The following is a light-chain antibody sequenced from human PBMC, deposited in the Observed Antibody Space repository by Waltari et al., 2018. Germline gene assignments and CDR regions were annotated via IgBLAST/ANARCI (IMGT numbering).Light chain of an antibody. Sequence: DIQMTQSPSTLSASVGDRLTITCRASQTISTWLAWYQQKPGRAPKLLIQDAPRLESGAPSRVSGSGSGTEFTLTISSLQPDDFATYYCQQYNSNSPYTFGQGTKLEIK. J-gene: IGKJ2*01. V-gene: IGKV1-5*01. CDR2: DAP. CDR3: QQYNSNSPYT. CDR1: QTISTW.